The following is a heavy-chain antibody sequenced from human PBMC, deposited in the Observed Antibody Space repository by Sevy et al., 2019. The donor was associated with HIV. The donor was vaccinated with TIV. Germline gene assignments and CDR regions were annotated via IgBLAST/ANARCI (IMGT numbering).Heavy chain of an antibody. CDR2: ISAYNGNT. Sequence: ASVKVSCKASGYTFTSYGISWVRQAPGQGLEWMGWISAYNGNTNYAQKLQGRVTMTTDTSTSTAYMELRSLRSDETAVYYCARDTPAMGIDFWSGYYTQPFDYWGQGTLVTVSS. CDR1: GYTFTSYG. D-gene: IGHD3-3*01. J-gene: IGHJ4*02. V-gene: IGHV1-18*01. CDR3: ARDTPAMGIDFWSGYYTQPFDY.